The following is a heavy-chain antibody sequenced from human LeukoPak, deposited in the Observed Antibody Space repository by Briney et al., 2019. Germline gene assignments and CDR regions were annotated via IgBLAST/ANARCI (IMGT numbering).Heavy chain of an antibody. V-gene: IGHV1-18*01. Sequence: ASVNVSCKASGWTFPSYGISWVRPAPGQGLEWMGWISAYNGNTNYAQKLQGRVTMTTDTSTSTAYMELRSLRSDDTAVYYCACSTHYYDSRDFDYWGQGTLVTVSS. CDR2: ISAYNGNT. CDR3: ACSTHYYDSRDFDY. J-gene: IGHJ4*02. CDR1: GWTFPSYG. D-gene: IGHD3-22*01.